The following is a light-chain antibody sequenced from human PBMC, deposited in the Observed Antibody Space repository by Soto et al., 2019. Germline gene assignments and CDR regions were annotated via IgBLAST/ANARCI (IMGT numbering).Light chain of an antibody. CDR3: QQSYGTPWT. CDR1: QSISSS. V-gene: IGKV1-39*01. Sequence: DIHMTQSPSSLSASVGDRVTIACRASQSISSSLNWYQQTPGKAPQLLIYSASSLHSGVPSRFSARGSGTDFTLTIRSLQPEDFATDYCQQSYGTPWTFGQGTKVEI. J-gene: IGKJ1*01. CDR2: SAS.